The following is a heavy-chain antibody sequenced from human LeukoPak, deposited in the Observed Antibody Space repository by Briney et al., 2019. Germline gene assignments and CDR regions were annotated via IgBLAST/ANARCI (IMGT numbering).Heavy chain of an antibody. Sequence: GGSLRLSCAASGFTFNTYAMSWVRQAPGKGLEWVSAITGGGTSTYHADSVKGRFTISRDNSKNTLYLQINSLRAEDTAVYYCAKGSGISYPYYFDYWGQGTLVTVSS. CDR3: AKGSGISYPYYFDY. CDR1: GFTFNTYA. CDR2: ITGGGTST. D-gene: IGHD3-10*01. J-gene: IGHJ4*02. V-gene: IGHV3-23*01.